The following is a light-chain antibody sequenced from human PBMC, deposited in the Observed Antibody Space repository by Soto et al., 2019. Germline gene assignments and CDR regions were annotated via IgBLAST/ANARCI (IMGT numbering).Light chain of an antibody. CDR1: QSISSY. V-gene: IGKV1-39*01. Sequence: DIRMTQSPSSLSASVGDRVTITCRASQSISSYLNWYQQKPGKAPKLLIYAASSLQSGVPSRFSGSGSGTDFTLTISSLQPEDFATYSCQQSYSTRLTFGGGTKVEIK. CDR2: AAS. CDR3: QQSYSTRLT. J-gene: IGKJ4*01.